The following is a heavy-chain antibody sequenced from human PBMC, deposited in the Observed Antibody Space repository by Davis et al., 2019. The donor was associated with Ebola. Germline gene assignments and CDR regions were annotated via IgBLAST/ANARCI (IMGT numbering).Heavy chain of an antibody. Sequence: MPGGSLRLSCAVYGGSFSGYYWSWIRQPPGKGLEWIGEINHSGSTYYNPSLKSRVTISVDTSKNQFSLKLSSVTAADTAVYYCARHVYSYAKSVDHFDYWGQGTLVTVPS. J-gene: IGHJ4*02. V-gene: IGHV4-34*01. CDR3: ARHVYSYAKSVDHFDY. CDR2: INHSGST. D-gene: IGHD5-18*01. CDR1: GGSFSGYY.